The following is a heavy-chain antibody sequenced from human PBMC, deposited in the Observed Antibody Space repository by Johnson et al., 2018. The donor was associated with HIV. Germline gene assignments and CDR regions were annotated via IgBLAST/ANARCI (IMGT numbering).Heavy chain of an antibody. CDR3: AREKGKITIRDGFDT. D-gene: IGHD5-24*01. J-gene: IGHJ3*02. V-gene: IGHV3-30-3*01. Sequence: QVQLVESGGGLAKPAWSPRLSCAASQFTFSSYAMHWVRQAPGKGLEWVAVISYDGSNKYYADSVKGRFTISRDNSKNTLYLQMNSLRAEDTAVYFCAREKGKITIRDGFDTWGQGTMVTVS. CDR2: ISYDGSNK. CDR1: QFTFSSYA.